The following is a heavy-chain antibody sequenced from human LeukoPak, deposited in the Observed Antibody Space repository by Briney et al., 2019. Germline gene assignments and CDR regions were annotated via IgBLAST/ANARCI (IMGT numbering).Heavy chain of an antibody. J-gene: IGHJ4*02. CDR1: GYTFTSYA. Sequence: ASVKVSCKASGYTFTSYAMNWVRQAPGQGLEWMGWINTNTGNPTYAQRFTGRFVFSLDTSVSTAYLQISSLKAEDTAVYYCAREGGRVGATDGERPIDYWGQGTLVTVSS. V-gene: IGHV7-4-1*02. D-gene: IGHD1-26*01. CDR3: AREGGRVGATDGERPIDY. CDR2: INTNTGNP.